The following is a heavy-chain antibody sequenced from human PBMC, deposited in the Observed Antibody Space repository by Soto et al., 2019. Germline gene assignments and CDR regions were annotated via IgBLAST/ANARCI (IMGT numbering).Heavy chain of an antibody. CDR3: ARNTYSSSWSDY. CDR1: GFTFSDYY. J-gene: IGHJ4*02. V-gene: IGHV3-11*01. D-gene: IGHD6-13*01. Sequence: QVQLVESGGGLVKPGGSLRLFCAASGFTFSDYYMSWIRQAPGMGLEWVSYISRSGSTIYYADSVKGRFTISRDNAKNSRYMQMNSLRAEDTAVYYCARNTYSSSWSDYCCQGTLGTVSS. CDR2: ISRSGSTI.